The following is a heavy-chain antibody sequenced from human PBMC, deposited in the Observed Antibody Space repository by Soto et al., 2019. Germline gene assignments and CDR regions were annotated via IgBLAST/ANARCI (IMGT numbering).Heavy chain of an antibody. D-gene: IGHD3-3*01. CDR3: ARDPRGVATTFYYGMDF. CDR1: GASITRGTYY. CDR2: IYYNGST. V-gene: IGHV4-31*03. Sequence: QVQLQESGPGLVKPSQTLSLTCTVSGASITRGTYYWSWIRQYSGKGLEWIGYIYYNGSTYYNPSLKSRVTISVDTSKNQFSLKLSSVTAADTAVYYCARDPRGVATTFYYGMDFWGQGTTVTVSS. J-gene: IGHJ6*02.